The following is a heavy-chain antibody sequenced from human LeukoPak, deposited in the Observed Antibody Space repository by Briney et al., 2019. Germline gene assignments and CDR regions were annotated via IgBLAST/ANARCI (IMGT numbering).Heavy chain of an antibody. J-gene: IGHJ4*02. CDR3: ARGGYSSSSAND. CDR2: MKQDGREK. Sequence: PGGSLRLSCVASGFIFSNYWMSWVRQIPGKGLEWVANMKQDGREKYLVDSVKGRFTISRDNAKNSLYLQMNSLRAEDTALYYCARGGYSSSSANDWGQGTLVTVSS. D-gene: IGHD6-6*01. CDR1: GFIFSNYW. V-gene: IGHV3-7*03.